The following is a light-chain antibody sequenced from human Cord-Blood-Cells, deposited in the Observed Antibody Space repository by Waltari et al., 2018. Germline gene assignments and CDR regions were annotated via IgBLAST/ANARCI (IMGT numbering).Light chain of an antibody. J-gene: IGKJ2*01. CDR2: GAS. CDR3: QQYGSSYT. CDR1: QCVSSSY. V-gene: IGKV3-20*01. Sequence: EIVLTQSPGTLSLSTGARATLSCRASQCVSSSYLAWYQQKPGQAPRLLIYGASSRATGIPDRFSGSGSGTDFTLTISRLEPEDFAVYYCQQYGSSYTFGQGTKLEIK.